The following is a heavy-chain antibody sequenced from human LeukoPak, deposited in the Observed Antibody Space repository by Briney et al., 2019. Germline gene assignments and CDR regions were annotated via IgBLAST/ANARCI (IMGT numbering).Heavy chain of an antibody. D-gene: IGHD5-12*01. CDR2: ISSSSSTI. V-gene: IGHV3-48*02. J-gene: IGHJ4*02. CDR1: GFTFSNYG. Sequence: PGGSLRLSCVASGFTFSNYGMNWVRQAPGKGLEWVSYISSSSSTIYYADSVKGRFTIFRGNAENSLYLQMDSLRDEDTAIYYCARPISGYDSYWGQGTLVTVSS. CDR3: ARPISGYDSY.